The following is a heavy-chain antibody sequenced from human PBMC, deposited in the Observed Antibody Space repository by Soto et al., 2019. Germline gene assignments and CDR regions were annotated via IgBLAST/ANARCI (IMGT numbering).Heavy chain of an antibody. D-gene: IGHD6-19*01. CDR1: GGSFSGYY. V-gene: IGHV4-34*01. J-gene: IGHJ4*02. CDR2: INHSGST. CDR3: ARAGIAVAGRPLY. Sequence: LSLTCAVYGGSFSGYYWSWIRQPPGKGLEWIGEINHSGSTNYNPSLKSRVTISVDTSKNQFSLKLSSVTAADTAVYYCARAGIAVAGRPLYWGQGTLVTVSS.